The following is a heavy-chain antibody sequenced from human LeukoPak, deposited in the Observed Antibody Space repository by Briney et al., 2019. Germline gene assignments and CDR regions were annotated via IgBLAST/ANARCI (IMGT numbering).Heavy chain of an antibody. D-gene: IGHD2-2*01. CDR2: ISYDGSNK. J-gene: IGHJ6*02. Sequence: PGGSLRLSCAASGFTFSGYPIHWVRQAPGKGLEWVAVISYDGSNKYYADSVKGRSTISRDNSKNTLYLQMNSLRAEDTAVYYCARDEGYCSRTSCYGASKGMDGGGQGTAVIVSS. V-gene: IGHV3-30-3*01. CDR1: GFTFSGYP. CDR3: ARDEGYCSRTSCYGASKGMDG.